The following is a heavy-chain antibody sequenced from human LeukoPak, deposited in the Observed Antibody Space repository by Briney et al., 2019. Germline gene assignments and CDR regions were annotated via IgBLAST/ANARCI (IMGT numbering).Heavy chain of an antibody. V-gene: IGHV3-23*01. CDR3: TTESRSHSGSYFY. CDR2: ISGSGGST. CDR1: GFTFSSYA. D-gene: IGHD1-26*01. Sequence: PGGSLRLSRAASGFTFSSYAMSWVRQAPGKGLERVSAISGSGGSTYYADSVKGRFTISRDNSKNTLYLQMNSLKTEDTAVYYCTTESRSHSGSYFYWGQGTLVTVSS. J-gene: IGHJ4*02.